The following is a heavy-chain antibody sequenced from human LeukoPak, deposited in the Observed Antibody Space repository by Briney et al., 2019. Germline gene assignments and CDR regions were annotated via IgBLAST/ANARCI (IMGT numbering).Heavy chain of an antibody. CDR2: VNIDGSST. CDR1: GFTFSNYW. Sequence: PGGSLRLSCAASGFTFSNYWMHWVRQAPGKGLVWVSRVNIDGSSTTYADSVKGRFTISRDNAKNTLYLQMNSLRAEDTAVYYCAKLQIHDYGDFKNWFDPWGQGTLVTVSS. J-gene: IGHJ5*02. CDR3: AKLQIHDYGDFKNWFDP. D-gene: IGHD4-17*01. V-gene: IGHV3-74*01.